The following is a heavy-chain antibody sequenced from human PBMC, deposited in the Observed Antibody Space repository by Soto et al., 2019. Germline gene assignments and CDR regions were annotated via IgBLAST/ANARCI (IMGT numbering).Heavy chain of an antibody. V-gene: IGHV4-30-2*01. J-gene: IGHJ3*02. CDR3: ARTPDI. Sequence: PSETLSLTCAVSGGSISSGGYFWSWIRQPPGKGLEWIGYIYHSGSTYYNPSLKSRVTISVDRSKNQFSLKLSPVTAADTAVYYCARTPDIWGQGTMVTVSS. CDR2: IYHSGST. CDR1: GGSISSGGYF.